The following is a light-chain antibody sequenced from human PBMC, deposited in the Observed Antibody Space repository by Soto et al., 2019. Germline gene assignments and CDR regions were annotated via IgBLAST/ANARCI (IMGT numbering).Light chain of an antibody. CDR3: NSYTTANTYV. J-gene: IGLJ1*01. CDR1: SSDVGSYNR. Sequence: QSALTQPPSVSGSPGQSVAISCTGTSSDVGSYNRVSWYQQPPGTAPKLMIYEVSNRPSGVPDRFPGSKSGNTASLTISGLQAEDEADYYCNSYTTANTYVFGTGTKVTVL. V-gene: IGLV2-18*02. CDR2: EVS.